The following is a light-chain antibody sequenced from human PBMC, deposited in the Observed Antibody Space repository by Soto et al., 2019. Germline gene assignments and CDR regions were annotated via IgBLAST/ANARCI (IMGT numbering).Light chain of an antibody. CDR3: SSYTSSSLRV. Sequence: QSVLTQPASVSGSPGQSITISCTGTSSDVGGYNYVSWYQQHPGKAPKLMIYEVSNRPSGVSNRSSGSKSGNTASLTISGLQAEDEADYYCSSYTSSSLRVFGTGTKVTVL. CDR1: SSDVGGYNY. J-gene: IGLJ1*01. CDR2: EVS. V-gene: IGLV2-14*01.